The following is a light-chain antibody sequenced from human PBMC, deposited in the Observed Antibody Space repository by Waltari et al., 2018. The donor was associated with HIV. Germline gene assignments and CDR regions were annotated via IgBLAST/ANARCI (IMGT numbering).Light chain of an antibody. CDR2: EVS. V-gene: IGLV2-14*01. Sequence: QSALTQPASVSGSPGQSITISCTGTSSDAGSYNYVSWYQQCPGKAPKLRIYEVSNRPSGVSNRFSGSKSGNTASLTISGLQAEDEADYYCTSYASSSTLVFGIGTKVTVL. CDR1: SSDAGSYNY. CDR3: TSYASSSTLV. J-gene: IGLJ1*01.